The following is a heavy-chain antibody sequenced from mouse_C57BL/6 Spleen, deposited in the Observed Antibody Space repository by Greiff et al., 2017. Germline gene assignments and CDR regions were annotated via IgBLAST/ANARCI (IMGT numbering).Heavy chain of an antibody. V-gene: IGHV1-18*01. CDR2: INPNNGGT. CDR3: ARGDYGRANYAMDY. Sequence: EVQLQQSGPELVKPGASVKIPCKASGYTFTDYNMDWVKQSHGKSLEWIGDINPNNGGTIYNQKFKGKATLTVDKSSSTAYMELRSLTSEDTAVYYCARGDYGRANYAMDYWGQGTSVTVSS. D-gene: IGHD1-1*01. CDR1: GYTFTDYN. J-gene: IGHJ4*01.